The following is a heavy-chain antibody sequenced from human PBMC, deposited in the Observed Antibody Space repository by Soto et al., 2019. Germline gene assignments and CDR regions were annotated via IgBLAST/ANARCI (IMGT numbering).Heavy chain of an antibody. J-gene: IGHJ6*02. Sequence: ASVKVSCKASGGTFSIYAISWVRQAPGQGLEWMGGIIPIFDTADYAQKFQGRVTITADESTNTAYMELSSLRSEDTAVYYCAGHSSGVPGYYYGMDVWGQGTTVTVSS. D-gene: IGHD3-22*01. CDR1: GGTFSIYA. V-gene: IGHV1-69*13. CDR3: AGHSSGVPGYYYGMDV. CDR2: IIPIFDTA.